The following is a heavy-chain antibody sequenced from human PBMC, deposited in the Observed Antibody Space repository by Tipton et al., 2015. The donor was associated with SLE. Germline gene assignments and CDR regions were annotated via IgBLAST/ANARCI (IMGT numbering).Heavy chain of an antibody. CDR2: IFSSGNT. Sequence: TLSLTCTVSGGSIRDYYWTWIRQPAGKGLEWIGRIFSSGNTKYNASLNSRVTMSVDTSKNQFSLKLSSVTAADTAVYYCARHTSGFDYWGQGTLVTVSS. D-gene: IGHD6-19*01. J-gene: IGHJ4*02. CDR1: GGSIRDYY. V-gene: IGHV4-4*07. CDR3: ARHTSGFDY.